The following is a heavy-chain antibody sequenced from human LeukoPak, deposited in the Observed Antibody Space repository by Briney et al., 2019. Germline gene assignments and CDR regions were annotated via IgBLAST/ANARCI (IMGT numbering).Heavy chain of an antibody. CDR2: ISGFGGST. CDR3: AELGITMIGGV. J-gene: IGHJ6*04. CDR1: GFTFSSYG. Sequence: GGTLRLSCAASGFTFSSYGMSWVRQAPGKGLEWVSFISGFGGSTYYADSVKGRFTISRDNSKNTLYLQMNSLRAEDTAVYYCAELGITMIGGVWGKGTTVTISS. D-gene: IGHD3-10*02. V-gene: IGHV3-23*01.